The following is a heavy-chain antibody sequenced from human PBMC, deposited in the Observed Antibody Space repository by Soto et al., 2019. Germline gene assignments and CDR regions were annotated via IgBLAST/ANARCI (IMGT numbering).Heavy chain of an antibody. V-gene: IGHV4-59*01. CDR2: IYYSGST. Sequence: PSETLSLTCTVSGGSISSYYWSWIRQPPGKGLEWIGYIYYSGSTNYNPSLKSRVTISVDTSKNQFSLKLSSVTAADTAVYYCASLVGATDSSLDYCGQGTLVTVSS. CDR3: ASLVGATDSSLDY. CDR1: GGSISSYY. J-gene: IGHJ4*02. D-gene: IGHD1-26*01.